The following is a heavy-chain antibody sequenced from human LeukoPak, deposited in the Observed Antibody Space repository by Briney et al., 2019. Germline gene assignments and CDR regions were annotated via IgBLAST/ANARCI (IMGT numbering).Heavy chain of an antibody. D-gene: IGHD1-26*01. CDR3: ARDIVGATTGYYGMDV. Sequence: PGGSLRLSCAASGFTFSSYGMHWVRQAPGKGLEWVAVIWYDGSNKYYADSVKGRFTISRGNSKNTLYLQMNSLRAEDTAVYYCARDIVGATTGYYGMDVWGQGTTVTVSS. J-gene: IGHJ6*02. V-gene: IGHV3-33*01. CDR2: IWYDGSNK. CDR1: GFTFSSYG.